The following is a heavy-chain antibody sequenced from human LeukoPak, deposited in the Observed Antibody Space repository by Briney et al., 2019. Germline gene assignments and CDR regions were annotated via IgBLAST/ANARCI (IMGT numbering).Heavy chain of an antibody. CDR2: ISSSGSTI. D-gene: IGHD3-9*01. J-gene: IGHJ4*02. CDR1: GFTFSDYY. V-gene: IGHV3-11*01. Sequence: PGGSLRLSWAASGFTFSDYYMSWIRQAPGKGLEWVSYISSSGSTIYYADSVKGRFTISRDNAKNSLYLQMNSLRAEDTAVYYCARDKTYYDILTGPIDYWGQGALVTVSS. CDR3: ARDKTYYDILTGPIDY.